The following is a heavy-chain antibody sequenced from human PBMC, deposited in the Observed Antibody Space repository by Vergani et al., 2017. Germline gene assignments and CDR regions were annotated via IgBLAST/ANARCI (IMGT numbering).Heavy chain of an antibody. D-gene: IGHD3-3*01. CDR1: GFTFSSYW. CDR2: INSDGSST. J-gene: IGHJ6*03. CDR3: ARDTTYYDFWSGPNYYYYMDV. V-gene: IGHV3-74*01. Sequence: EVQLVESGGGLVQPGGSLRLSCAASGFTFSSYWMHWVRQAPGKGLVWVSRINSDGSSTSYADSVKGRFTISRDNAKNTLYLQMNSLRAEDTAVYYCARDTTYYDFWSGPNYYYYMDVWGKGTTVTVSS.